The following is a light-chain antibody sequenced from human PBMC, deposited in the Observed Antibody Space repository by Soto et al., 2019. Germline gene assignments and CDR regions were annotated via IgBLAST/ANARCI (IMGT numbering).Light chain of an antibody. CDR2: AES. Sequence: IHLTQSPSSLSASVGDRFTITCRASQGISSYLAWYQQKPGKAPKLLIYAESTLQSGFPSTFSGSGSGTDFTVTISSLQPEDFATYYCQQLNSYPITFGQVTRLAI. CDR3: QQLNSYPIT. V-gene: IGKV1-9*01. J-gene: IGKJ5*01. CDR1: QGISSY.